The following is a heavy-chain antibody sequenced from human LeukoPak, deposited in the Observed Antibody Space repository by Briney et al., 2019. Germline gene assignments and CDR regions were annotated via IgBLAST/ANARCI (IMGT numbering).Heavy chain of an antibody. CDR3: ARQYKSETYRLGFDP. D-gene: IGHD6-19*01. CDR1: GYIFTSSW. Sequence: GESLKISCEGFGYIFTSSWIAWVRQMPGKGLEWMGIIYPGDSDTRYSPSFQGQVTISADKSISTAYLQWSSLKASDTAMYYCARQYKSETYRLGFDPWGQGTLVTVSS. V-gene: IGHV5-51*01. J-gene: IGHJ5*02. CDR2: IYPGDSDT.